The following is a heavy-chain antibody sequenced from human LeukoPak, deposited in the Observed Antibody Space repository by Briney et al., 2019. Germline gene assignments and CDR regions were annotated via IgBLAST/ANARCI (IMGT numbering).Heavy chain of an antibody. CDR3: ARVRETAAITGVSSYHYSMDV. CDR2: MNPSSGNT. D-gene: IGHD5-24*01. J-gene: IGHJ6*02. Sequence: GASVTVSCKASGYTFANYDINWVRQANGQGLEWMGWMNPSSGNTGYAQKFQGRVTMTRDTSRTTAYMELSSLRYEDTAVYYCARVRETAAITGVSSYHYSMDVWGQGTTVTVS. CDR1: GYTFANYD. V-gene: IGHV1-8*01.